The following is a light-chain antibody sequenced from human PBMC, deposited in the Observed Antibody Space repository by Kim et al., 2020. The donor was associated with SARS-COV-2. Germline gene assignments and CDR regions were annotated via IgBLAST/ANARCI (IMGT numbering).Light chain of an antibody. CDR3: QQRFSWPLT. Sequence: SLSPGERAPLSCRASQSLTTFLAWYQHKPGQAPRLLIYDASNRATGVPARFSGSGSGTDFTLTINYLEPEDFAVYYCQQRFSWPLTFGGGTKLEI. V-gene: IGKV3-11*01. CDR2: DAS. CDR1: QSLTTF. J-gene: IGKJ4*01.